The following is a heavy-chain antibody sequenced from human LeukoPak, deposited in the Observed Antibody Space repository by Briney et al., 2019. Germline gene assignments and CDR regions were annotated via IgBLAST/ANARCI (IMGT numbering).Heavy chain of an antibody. CDR2: ISGSGGST. CDR3: AKSGCSSTSCYKYMDV. J-gene: IGHJ6*03. CDR1: GFTFSSYA. V-gene: IGHV3-23*01. D-gene: IGHD2-2*02. Sequence: PGGSLRLSCAASGFTFSSYAMSWVRQAPGKGLEWVSAISGSGGSTYYADSVKGRFTISRDNAKNSLYLQMNSLRAEDTAVYYCAKSGCSSTSCYKYMDVWGKGTTVTVSS.